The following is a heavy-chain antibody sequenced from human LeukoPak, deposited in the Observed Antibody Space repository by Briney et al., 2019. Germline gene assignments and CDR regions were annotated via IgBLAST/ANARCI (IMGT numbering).Heavy chain of an antibody. CDR3: ARISTLTPGRYGWFDT. Sequence: GGSLRLSCAASGFIISTKYMNWVRQAPGKGLEWVSIMYTHGDSYYANSVTGRFTLSRDDSKNTLYLQMNSLRADDTAVYYCARISTLTPGRYGWFDTWGQGTLVTVSS. CDR1: GFIISTKY. D-gene: IGHD4-17*01. CDR2: MYTHGDS. V-gene: IGHV3-66*01. J-gene: IGHJ5*02.